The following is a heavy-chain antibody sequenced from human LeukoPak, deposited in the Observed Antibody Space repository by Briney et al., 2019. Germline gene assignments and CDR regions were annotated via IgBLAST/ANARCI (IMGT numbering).Heavy chain of an antibody. V-gene: IGHV4-34*01. J-gene: IGHJ6*03. CDR1: GGSFSGYY. CDR2: INHSGST. D-gene: IGHD5-18*01. Sequence: SETLSLTFAVYGGSFSGYYWSWIRQPPGKGLEWIGEINHSGSTNYNPSLKSRVTISVDTSKNQFSLKLSSVTAADTAVYYCARGRKVTAMVTVYYYYYMDVWGKGTTVTVSS. CDR3: ARGRKVTAMVTVYYYYYMDV.